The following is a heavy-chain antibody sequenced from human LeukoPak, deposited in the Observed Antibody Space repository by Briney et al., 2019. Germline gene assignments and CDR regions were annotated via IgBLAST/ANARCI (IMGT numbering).Heavy chain of an antibody. CDR1: GYTFTSYD. Sequence: ASVKVSCKASGYTFTSYDINWVRQATGQGLAWMGWMNPNSGNTGYAQKFQGRVTMTRNTSISTAYMELSSLRSEDTAVYYCATYGGNSEYYFDYWGQGTLVTVSS. D-gene: IGHD4-17*01. V-gene: IGHV1-8*01. J-gene: IGHJ4*02. CDR2: MNPNSGNT. CDR3: ATYGGNSEYYFDY.